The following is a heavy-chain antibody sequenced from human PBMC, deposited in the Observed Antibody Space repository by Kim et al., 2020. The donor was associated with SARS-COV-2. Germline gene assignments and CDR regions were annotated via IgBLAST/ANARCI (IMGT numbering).Heavy chain of an antibody. CDR1: GFIFRDAF. CDR3: TWDWDLHYDMDV. V-gene: IGHV3-15*01. D-gene: IGHD3-22*01. Sequence: GGSLRLSCAGSGFIFRDAFINWVRQAPGKGLEWLGRSRSSRGTIEYAAPVKDRFTISRDDSKNTLFLQMDRLKTEDTGVYYCTWDWDLHYDMDVWGQGTTVTVSS. J-gene: IGHJ6*02. CDR2: SRSSRGTI.